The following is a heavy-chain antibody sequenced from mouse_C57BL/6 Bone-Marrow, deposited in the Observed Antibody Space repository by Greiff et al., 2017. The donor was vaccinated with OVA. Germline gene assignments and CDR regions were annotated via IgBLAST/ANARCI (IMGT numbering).Heavy chain of an antibody. J-gene: IGHJ3*01. D-gene: IGHD2-1*01. V-gene: IGHV3-6*01. Sequence: EVKLEESGPGLVKPSQSLSLTCSVTGYSITSGYYWNWIRQFPGNKLEWMGYISYDGSNNYNPSLKNRISITRDTSKNQFFLKLNSVTTEDTATYYCASRNYWGQGTLVTVSA. CDR2: ISYDGSN. CDR3: ASRNY. CDR1: GYSITSGYY.